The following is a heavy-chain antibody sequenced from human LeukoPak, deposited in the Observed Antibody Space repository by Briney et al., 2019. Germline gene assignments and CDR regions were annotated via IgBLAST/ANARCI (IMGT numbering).Heavy chain of an antibody. Sequence: GASVKVSCKASGYTFTGYYVQWVRQAPGQGLEWMGWINPNSGGTNSAQKFQGRVTMTWDTSISTAYMELSRLRTDDTAVYYCARLKRGIGAAGTSLRGWFDPWGQGTLVTVSS. CDR3: ARLKRGIGAAGTSLRGWFDP. D-gene: IGHD6-13*01. V-gene: IGHV1-2*02. CDR1: GYTFTGYY. CDR2: INPNSGGT. J-gene: IGHJ5*02.